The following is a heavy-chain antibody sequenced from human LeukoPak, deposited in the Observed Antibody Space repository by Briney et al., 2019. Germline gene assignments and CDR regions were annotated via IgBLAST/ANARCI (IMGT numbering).Heavy chain of an antibody. Sequence: KPSETLSLTCAVYGGSFGGYYWSWIRQPPGKGLEWIGEINHSGSTNYNPSLKSRVTISVDTSKNQFSLKLSSVTAADTAVYYCARALSRTMVRVSYYFDYWGQGTLVTVSS. D-gene: IGHD3-10*01. CDR1: GGSFGGYY. CDR2: INHSGST. V-gene: IGHV4-34*01. CDR3: ARALSRTMVRVSYYFDY. J-gene: IGHJ4*02.